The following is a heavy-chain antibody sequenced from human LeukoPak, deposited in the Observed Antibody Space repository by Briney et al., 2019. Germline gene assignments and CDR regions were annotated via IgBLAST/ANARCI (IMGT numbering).Heavy chain of an antibody. CDR2: ISSGSTTI. V-gene: IGHV3-48*02. CDR1: GFTFSSSS. CDR3: ARAGMGQLRVVLKSSFDY. J-gene: IGHJ4*02. D-gene: IGHD3-3*01. Sequence: PGGSLRLSCTASGFTFSSSSMSWVRQAPGKGLEWVSYISSGSTTIYYADSVKGRFTISRDNAKNSLYLQMNSLGDEDTAVYYCARAGMGQLRVVLKSSFDYWGQGTPVTVSS.